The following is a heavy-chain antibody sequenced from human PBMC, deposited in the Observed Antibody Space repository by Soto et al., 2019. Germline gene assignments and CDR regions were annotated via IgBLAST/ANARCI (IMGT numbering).Heavy chain of an antibody. CDR3: ASARNYDFWSGCKYGMDV. CDR2: INAGNGKT. D-gene: IGHD3-3*01. CDR1: GYTVTSYA. J-gene: IGHJ6*04. V-gene: IGHV1-3*01. Sequence: ASVKVSCKESGYTVTSYAMHWVRQAPGQRLEWMGWINAGNGKTKYSQKFQGRVTITRDTSASTAYMELSSLRSEDTAVYYCASARNYDFWSGCKYGMDVWGKGTMVTVSS.